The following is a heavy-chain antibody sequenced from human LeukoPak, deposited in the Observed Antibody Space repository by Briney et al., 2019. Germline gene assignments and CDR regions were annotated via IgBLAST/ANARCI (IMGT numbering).Heavy chain of an antibody. V-gene: IGHV3-21*01. CDR1: GYTFSTYS. D-gene: IGHD6-25*01. J-gene: IGHJ4*02. Sequence: PGGSLRLSCAASGYTFSTYSMNWVRQAPGKGLEWVSSIYSSRTYIFYAGSVKGRFTIPRDNAKNSLYRQMTSLRAEDTALYYCARDDRGYRPIDYWGQGTLVTVSS. CDR3: ARDDRGYRPIDY. CDR2: IYSSRTYI.